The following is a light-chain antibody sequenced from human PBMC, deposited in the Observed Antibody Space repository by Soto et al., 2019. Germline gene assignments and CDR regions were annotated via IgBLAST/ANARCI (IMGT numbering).Light chain of an antibody. CDR3: AAWDDSLRVV. V-gene: IGLV1-47*01. Sequence: QSVLTQPPSASGTPGQRVTISCSGSSSNIGSYYVYWYQQLPGTAPKLLISRNDRRPSGVPDRFSGSKSGTSASLAISGLRSEDEADYYCAAWDDSLRVVFGGGTKLTVL. CDR2: RND. CDR1: SSNIGSYY. J-gene: IGLJ2*01.